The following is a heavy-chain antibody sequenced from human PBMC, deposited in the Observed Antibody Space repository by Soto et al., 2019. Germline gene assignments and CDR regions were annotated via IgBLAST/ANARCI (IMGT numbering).Heavy chain of an antibody. CDR2: ISSNSAYI. V-gene: IGHV3-21*01. Sequence: GGSLRLSCAASGFTFRSFTMNWFRQAPGKGLEWVSTISSNSAYIYYTDALRGRFTISRDNAKNSLHLQRNSLRAEDTAVYYCTRDASRDSSARGWFDPWGPGTLVTVSS. CDR3: TRDASRDSSARGWFDP. J-gene: IGHJ5*02. D-gene: IGHD6-13*01. CDR1: GFTFRSFT.